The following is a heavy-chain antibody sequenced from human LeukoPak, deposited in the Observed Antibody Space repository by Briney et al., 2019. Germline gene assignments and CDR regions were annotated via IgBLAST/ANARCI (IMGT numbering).Heavy chain of an antibody. CDR2: IWYDGSNK. V-gene: IGHV3-33*01. CDR3: ARVGFRSGWYKYYYYGMDV. D-gene: IGHD6-19*01. CDR1: GFTFSSYG. J-gene: IGHJ6*02. Sequence: GRSLRLSCAASGFTFSSYGMHWVRQAPGKGLEWVAVIWYDGSNKYYADSEKGRFTISRDNSKNTLYLQMNSLRAEDTAVYYCARVGFRSGWYKYYYYGMDVWGQGTTVTVSS.